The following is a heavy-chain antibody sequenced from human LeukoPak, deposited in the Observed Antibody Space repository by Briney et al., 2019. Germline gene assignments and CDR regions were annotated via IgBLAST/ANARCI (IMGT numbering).Heavy chain of an antibody. CDR1: GFTFTSSA. V-gene: IGHV1-58*01. D-gene: IGHD2-21*02. J-gene: IGHJ4*02. Sequence: SVKVSCKASGFTFTSSAVQWVRQARGQRLEWIGWIVVGSGNTNYAQKFQERVTITRDMSTSTAYMELSSLRSEDTAVYYCAADDSYCGGDCYSWGQGTLVTVSS. CDR3: AADDSYCGGDCYS. CDR2: IVVGSGNT.